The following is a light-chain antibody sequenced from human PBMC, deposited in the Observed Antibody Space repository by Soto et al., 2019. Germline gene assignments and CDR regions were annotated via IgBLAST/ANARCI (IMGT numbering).Light chain of an antibody. J-gene: IGLJ2*01. V-gene: IGLV2-14*01. Sequence: QSALTQPASVSGSPGQSITISCTGTSSDVGTYSYVSWYLQRPGKGPKLVIFDVNDRPSGVSNRFSGSKSVNTASLTISGLQAEDEADYYCASYTSSSTLVFGGGTKLTVL. CDR3: ASYTSSSTLV. CDR1: SSDVGTYSY. CDR2: DVN.